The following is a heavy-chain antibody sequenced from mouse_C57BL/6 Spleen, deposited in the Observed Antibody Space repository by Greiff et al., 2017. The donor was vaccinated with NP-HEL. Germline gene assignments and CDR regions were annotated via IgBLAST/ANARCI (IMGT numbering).Heavy chain of an antibody. CDR3: ARQEYYGSSTGAMDY. CDR1: GFTFSSYG. V-gene: IGHV5-6*01. CDR2: ISSGGSYT. Sequence: EVKLVESGGDLVKPGGSLKLSCAASGFTFSSYGMSWVRQTPDKRLEWVATISSGGSYTYYPDSVKGRFTISRDNAKNTLYLQMSSLKSEDTAMYYCARQEYYGSSTGAMDYWGQGTSVTVSS. D-gene: IGHD1-1*01. J-gene: IGHJ4*01.